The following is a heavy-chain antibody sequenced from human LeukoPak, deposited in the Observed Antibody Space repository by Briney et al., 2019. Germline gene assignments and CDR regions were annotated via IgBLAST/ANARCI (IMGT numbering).Heavy chain of an antibody. CDR1: GGXVASTNC. D-gene: IGHD3-3*01. V-gene: IGHV4-4*02. CDR3: AREGGFYRPLDY. Sequence: PSGTLSLTCVVSGGXVASTNCWTWVRQPPGKGLEWIGEVHLDGTTNYNPSLKSRLTMSVDLSENHISLTLTSVAAADTAVYYCAREGGFYRPLDYSGQGTLVTVSS. CDR2: VHLDGTT. J-gene: IGHJ4*02.